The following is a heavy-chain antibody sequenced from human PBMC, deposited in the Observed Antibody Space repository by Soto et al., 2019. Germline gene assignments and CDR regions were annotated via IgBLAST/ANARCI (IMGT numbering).Heavy chain of an antibody. CDR2: IDTSGSST. J-gene: IGHJ4*02. V-gene: IGHV3-74*01. D-gene: IGHD6-13*01. CDR3: AKDSWYFDL. CDR1: GFIFTNFW. Sequence: LRLSCEASGFIFTNFWMHWVRQVPGKGLVWVSRIDTSGSSTSYADSVKGRFTISRDNAKNTVSLQMNSLRAEDTGVYYCAKDSWYFDLWSQGSLVTAPQ.